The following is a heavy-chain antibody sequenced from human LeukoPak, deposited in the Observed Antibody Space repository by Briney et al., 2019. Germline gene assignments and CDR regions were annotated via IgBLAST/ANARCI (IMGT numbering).Heavy chain of an antibody. CDR3: ARDAPDYDFWSGYYPGQVQPYYYYGMDV. J-gene: IGHJ6*02. D-gene: IGHD3-3*01. V-gene: IGHV3-11*01. CDR1: GFTFSDYY. Sequence: PGGSLRLSCAASGFTFSDYYMSWIRQAPGKGLEWVSYISSSGSTIYYADSVKGRFTISRDNAKNSLYLQMNSLRAEDTAVYYCARDAPDYDFWSGYYPGQVQPYYYYGMDVWGQGTTVTVSS. CDR2: ISSSGSTI.